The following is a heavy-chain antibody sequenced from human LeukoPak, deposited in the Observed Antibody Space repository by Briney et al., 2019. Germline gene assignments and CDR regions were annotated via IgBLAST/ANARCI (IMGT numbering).Heavy chain of an antibody. D-gene: IGHD2-2*01. CDR1: GFTFSDYE. CDR2: ISTSGSTT. V-gene: IGHV3-48*03. Sequence: GGSLRLSCAASGFTFSDYEINWVRQAPGKGLEWVSCISTSGSTTYYADSVKGRFTISRDNAKNSLYLQMNSLRAEDTAVYYCARRASTSGTTIDYWGQGTLVTVSS. CDR3: ARRASTSGTTIDY. J-gene: IGHJ4*02.